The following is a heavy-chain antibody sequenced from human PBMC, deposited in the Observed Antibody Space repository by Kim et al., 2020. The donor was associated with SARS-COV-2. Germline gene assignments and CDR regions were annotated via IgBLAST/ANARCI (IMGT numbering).Heavy chain of an antibody. CDR1: GDSVSSFY. CDR3: ARLRVLVVARYFFDY. CDR2: IYYKGST. Sequence: SETLSLTCTVSGDSVSSFYWSWIRQFPGKGLEWIGHIYYKGSTNNNPSLKSRVTMSVDTSKNQFSLHLSSVTAADTAMYYCARLRVLVVARYFFDYWGRGTLVTVSS. J-gene: IGHJ4*02. D-gene: IGHD2-8*02. V-gene: IGHV4-59*02.